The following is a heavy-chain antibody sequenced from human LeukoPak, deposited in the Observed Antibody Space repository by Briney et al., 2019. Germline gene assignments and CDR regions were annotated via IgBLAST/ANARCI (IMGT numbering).Heavy chain of an antibody. J-gene: IGHJ4*02. D-gene: IGHD3-3*01. Sequence: PGGSLRLSCAVSGFTFSDYYMDWVRQAPGKGLEWVGRIRNKANSYTTEYAASVKGRFTISRDDSKNSLYLQMNSPKAEDTAVYYCARGVLWSGYFYFDYWGQGTLVTVSS. V-gene: IGHV3-72*01. CDR1: GFTFSDYY. CDR2: IRNKANSYTT. CDR3: ARGVLWSGYFYFDY.